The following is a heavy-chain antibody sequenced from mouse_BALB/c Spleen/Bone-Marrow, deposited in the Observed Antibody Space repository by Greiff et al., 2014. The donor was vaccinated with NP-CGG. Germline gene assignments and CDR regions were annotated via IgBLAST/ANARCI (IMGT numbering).Heavy chain of an antibody. CDR2: ISCYNGAT. V-gene: IGHV1S34*01. D-gene: IGHD1-1*01. CDR1: GYSFTGYY. CDR3: ATGSSYWYFDV. Sequence: LVKPRASVKISCKASGYSFTGYYMHWVKQSHGKSLEWIGYISCYNGATSYNQKFKGKATFTVDTSSSTAYMQFNSLTSEDSAVYYCATGSSYWYFDVWGAGTTVTVSS. J-gene: IGHJ1*01.